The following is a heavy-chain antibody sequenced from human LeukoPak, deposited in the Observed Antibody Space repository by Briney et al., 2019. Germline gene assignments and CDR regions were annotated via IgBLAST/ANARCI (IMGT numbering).Heavy chain of an antibody. V-gene: IGHV3-48*04. CDR3: ARVWYDSGCYDY. CDR1: GFTFSTYA. CDR2: VTTGDSSI. J-gene: IGHJ4*02. Sequence: GESLRLSCAVSGFTFSTYAMAWVRQVSGKGLDCVSHVTTGDSSILYADSVKGRFNIYRDNPKISLYVQLNSLRVEDAAVYYCARVWYDSGCYDYWGQGALVSVSS. D-gene: IGHD6-19*01.